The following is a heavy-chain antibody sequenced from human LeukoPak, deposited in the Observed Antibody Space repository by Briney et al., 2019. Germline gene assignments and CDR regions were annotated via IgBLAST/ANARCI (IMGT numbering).Heavy chain of an antibody. J-gene: IGHJ3*02. CDR3: ARGGITGTTRGPTRLNDAFDI. CDR1: GYTFTGYY. V-gene: IGHV1-2*06. D-gene: IGHD1-20*01. CDR2: INPNSGGT. Sequence: ASVKVSCKASGYTFTGYYMHWVRQAPGQGLEWMGRINPNSGGTNYAQKFQGRVTMTRDTSISTAYMELSRLRSDDTAVYYCARGGITGTTRGPTRLNDAFDIWGQGTMVTVSS.